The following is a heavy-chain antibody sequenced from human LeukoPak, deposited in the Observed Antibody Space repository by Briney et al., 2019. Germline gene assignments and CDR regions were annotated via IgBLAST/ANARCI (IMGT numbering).Heavy chain of an antibody. V-gene: IGHV1-24*01. CDR1: GYTLSELS. Sequence: ASVKVSCKVSGYTLSELSMHWVRQAPGKGLEWMGGFGPEDGETMYAQKFQGRVTMTEDTSTDTAYMELSSLRSEDTAVYYCATGAGIAAPGSGEVFFDYWGQGTLVTVSS. J-gene: IGHJ4*02. D-gene: IGHD6-13*01. CDR3: ATGAGIAAPGSGEVFFDY. CDR2: FGPEDGET.